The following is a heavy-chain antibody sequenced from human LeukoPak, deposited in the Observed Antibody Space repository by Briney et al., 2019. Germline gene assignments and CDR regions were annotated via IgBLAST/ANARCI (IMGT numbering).Heavy chain of an antibody. Sequence: SVKVSCKASGGTFSSYAISWVRQAPGQGLEWMGGIIPIFGTANYAQKFQGRVTITADESTSTAYMELSSLRSEDTAVYYCARDPYSSGWWSEYYYGMDVWGQGTTVTVSS. CDR3: ARDPYSSGWWSEYYYGMDV. J-gene: IGHJ6*02. CDR2: IIPIFGTA. V-gene: IGHV1-69*13. D-gene: IGHD6-19*01. CDR1: GGTFSSYA.